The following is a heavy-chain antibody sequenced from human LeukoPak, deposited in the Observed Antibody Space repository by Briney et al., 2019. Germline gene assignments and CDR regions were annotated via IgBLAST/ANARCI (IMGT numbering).Heavy chain of an antibody. V-gene: IGHV4-39*01. CDR2: IYYSGST. CDR1: GGSVSSGSYY. D-gene: IGHD2-2*01. J-gene: IGHJ4*02. Sequence: SSETLSLTCTVSGGSVSSGSYYWSWIRQPPGKGLEWIGYIYYSGSTYYTTSLKSRVSISIDTSRNQFSLKLTSVTAADTAMYYCARYHSTWGFNYWGQGTLVTVSS. CDR3: ARYHSTWGFNY.